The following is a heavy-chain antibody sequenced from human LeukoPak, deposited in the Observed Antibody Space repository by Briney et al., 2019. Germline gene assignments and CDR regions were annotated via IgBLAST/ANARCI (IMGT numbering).Heavy chain of an antibody. V-gene: IGHV3-30-3*01. J-gene: IGHJ4*02. CDR3: AKDEEAFDY. CDR2: ISYDESNK. CDR1: GFTFSSYA. Sequence: PGGPLRLSCAASGFTFSSYAMHWVRKAPGKGLEWVAVISYDESNKYYADSVKGRFTISRDNSKNTLYLQMNSLRAEDTAVYYCAKDEEAFDYWGQGTLVTVSS.